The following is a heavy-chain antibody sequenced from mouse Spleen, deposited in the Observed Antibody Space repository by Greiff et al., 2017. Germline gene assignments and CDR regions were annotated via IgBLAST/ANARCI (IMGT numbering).Heavy chain of an antibody. V-gene: IGHV1-22*01. J-gene: IGHJ4*01. D-gene: IGHD4-1*01. CDR1: GYTFTDYN. CDR3: AKANWDGYYYAMDY. Sequence: EVQLQQSGPELVKPGASVKMSCKASGYTFTDYNMHWVKQSHGKSLEWIGYINPNNGGTSYNQKFKGKATLTVNKSSSTAYMELRSLTSEDSAVYYCAKANWDGYYYAMDYWGQGTSVTVSS. CDR2: INPNNGGT.